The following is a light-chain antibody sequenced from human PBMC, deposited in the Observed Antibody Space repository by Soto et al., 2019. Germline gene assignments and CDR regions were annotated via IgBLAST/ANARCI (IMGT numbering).Light chain of an antibody. CDR1: QDINNY. V-gene: IGKV1-33*01. CDR2: DAS. CDR3: LQYDNLLII. Sequence: DIQMNQSPSSLSASVGDRVTITCRARQDINNYLNWYQQKPGKAPKLLIYDASTLETGVPSRFSGSGSGTDFTFTISSLQPEDSGTYYCLQYDNLLIICGEGTRLDIK. J-gene: IGKJ5*01.